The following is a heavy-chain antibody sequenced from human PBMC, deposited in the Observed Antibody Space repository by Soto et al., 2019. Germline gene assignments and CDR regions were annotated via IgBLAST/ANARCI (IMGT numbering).Heavy chain of an antibody. CDR3: ASYSSPLRYFDY. CDR2: AYYSGST. CDR1: GGSVSSGSYY. D-gene: IGHD6-13*01. J-gene: IGHJ4*02. V-gene: IGHV4-61*01. Sequence: QVQLQESGPGLVKPSETLSLTCTVSGGSVSSGSYYWSWIRQPPGKGLEWIGYAYYSGSTNYNPSLKSRVTISVDTSKNQFSMKLSSVTAADTAEYYCASYSSPLRYFDYWGQGTLVTVSS.